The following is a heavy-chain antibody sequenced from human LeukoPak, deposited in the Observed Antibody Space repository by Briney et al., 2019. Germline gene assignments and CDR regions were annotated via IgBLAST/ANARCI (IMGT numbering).Heavy chain of an antibody. V-gene: IGHV1-18*01. J-gene: IGHJ5*02. Sequence: ASVKVSCKASGYTFTSYGISWVRQAPGQGLEWMGWIGAYNGNTNYAQKLQGRVTMTTETSTSTAYMELRSLRSDDTAVYYCARRSSTLYWFDPWGQGTLVTVSS. D-gene: IGHD2-2*01. CDR1: GYTFTSYG. CDR2: IGAYNGNT. CDR3: ARRSSTLYWFDP.